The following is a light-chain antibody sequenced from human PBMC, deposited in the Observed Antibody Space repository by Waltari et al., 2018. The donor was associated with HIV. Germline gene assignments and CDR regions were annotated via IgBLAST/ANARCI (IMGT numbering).Light chain of an antibody. CDR1: SSNIGSNY. CDR2: RNN. CDR3: AAWDDSLSVVYV. V-gene: IGLV1-47*01. Sequence: QSVLTQPPSASGTPGQRVTISCSGSSSNIGSNYVYWYQQLPGTAPKLLIYRNNQRPSGAPDRFSGSKSGTSASLAISGLRSEDEADYYCAAWDDSLSVVYVFGTGTKVTVL. J-gene: IGLJ1*01.